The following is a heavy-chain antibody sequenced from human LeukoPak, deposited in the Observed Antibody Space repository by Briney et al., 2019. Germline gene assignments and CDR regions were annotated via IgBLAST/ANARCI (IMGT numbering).Heavy chain of an antibody. D-gene: IGHD3-22*01. CDR2: ISDRGDRT. Sequence: PGGSLRLSCAASGFTFSNYGMRWVRQAPGKGLEWVSAISDRGDRTWDADSVKGRVTISRDNYKNTLFLQMNSLRAEDTAIYYCAKDSYDSSGSRYDYWGQGTLVTVSS. CDR1: GFTFSNYG. CDR3: AKDSYDSSGSRYDY. J-gene: IGHJ4*02. V-gene: IGHV3-23*01.